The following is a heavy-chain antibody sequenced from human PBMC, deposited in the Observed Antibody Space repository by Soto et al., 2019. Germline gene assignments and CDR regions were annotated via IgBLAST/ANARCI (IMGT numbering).Heavy chain of an antibody. CDR3: ARPNVAGATLY. V-gene: IGHV5-51*01. D-gene: IGHD1-26*01. J-gene: IGHJ4*02. CDR2: IYPGDSDT. CDR1: GYSFTSYW. Sequence: PXXSLKISWKGSGYSFTSYWIVWVRQMPGKGLEWMGIIYPGDSDTRYSPSFQGQVTISADKSISTAYLQWSRLKASDTAMYYCARPNVAGATLYWGQGTLVTVSS.